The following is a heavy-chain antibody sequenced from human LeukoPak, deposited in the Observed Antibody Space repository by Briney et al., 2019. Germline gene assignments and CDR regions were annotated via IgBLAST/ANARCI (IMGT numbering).Heavy chain of an antibody. D-gene: IGHD6-19*01. V-gene: IGHV3-21*04. J-gene: IGHJ6*02. CDR2: ISSSSSYI. CDR1: GFTFSSYS. Sequence: GSLRLSCAASGFTFSSYSMNWVRQAPGKGLEWVSSISSSSSYIYYADSVKGRFTISRDNSKNTLYLQMNSLRAEDTAVYYCAKDSVDSSGWYTYYYYYGMDVWGQGTTVTVSS. CDR3: AKDSVDSSGWYTYYYYYGMDV.